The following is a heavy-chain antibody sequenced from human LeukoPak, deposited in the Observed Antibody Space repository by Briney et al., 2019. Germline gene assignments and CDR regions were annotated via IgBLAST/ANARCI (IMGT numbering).Heavy chain of an antibody. CDR2: IYYSGST. CDR1: GGSISSYY. J-gene: IGHJ3*02. CDR3: ARANDYGGACDAFDI. V-gene: IGHV4-59*12. D-gene: IGHD4-17*01. Sequence: PSETLSLTCTVSGGSISSYYWSWIRQPPGKGLEWIGYIYYSGSTNYNPSLKSRVTISVDTSKNQFSLKLSSVTAADTAVYYCARANDYGGACDAFDIWGQGTMVTVSS.